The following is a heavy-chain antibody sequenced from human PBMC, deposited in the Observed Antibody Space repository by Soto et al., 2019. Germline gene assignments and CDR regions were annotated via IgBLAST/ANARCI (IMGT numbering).Heavy chain of an antibody. Sequence: LRLSCAASGFTFSSYAMSWVRQAPGKGLEWVSAISGSGGSTYYADSVKGRFTISRDNSKNTLYLQMNSLRTEDTAVYYCAKDYTTGGAQFDYWGQGTLVTVSS. D-gene: IGHD3-16*01. CDR3: AKDYTTGGAQFDY. CDR2: ISGSGGST. J-gene: IGHJ4*02. CDR1: GFTFSSYA. V-gene: IGHV3-23*01.